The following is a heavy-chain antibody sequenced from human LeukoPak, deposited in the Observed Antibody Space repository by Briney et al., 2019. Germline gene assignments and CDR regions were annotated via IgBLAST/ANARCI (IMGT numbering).Heavy chain of an antibody. CDR2: INEDGSDS. V-gene: IGHV3-74*03. D-gene: IGHD2-15*01. CDR3: AKDGNHCSGGSCYLEY. CDR1: GFTFSGHW. Sequence: GGSLRLSCIASGFTFSGHWIHWVRQAPGMGLVWVSRINEDGSDSMYAESVKGRFTISRDNTKNTLYLQMNSLRAEDTAVYYCAKDGNHCSGGSCYLEYWGQGTLVTVSS. J-gene: IGHJ4*02.